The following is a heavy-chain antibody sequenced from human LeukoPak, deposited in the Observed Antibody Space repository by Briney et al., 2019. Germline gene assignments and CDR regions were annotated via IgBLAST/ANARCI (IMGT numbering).Heavy chain of an antibody. CDR2: ISAYNGNT. V-gene: IGHV1-18*01. Sequence: ASVKVSCKASGYTFTSYGISWVRQAPGQGLEWMGWISAYNGNTNYAQKLQGRVTMTTDTSTSTAYMELSSLRSEDTAVYYCARHDIVVVPAAIDYYYYGMDVWGQGTTVTVSS. D-gene: IGHD2-2*01. J-gene: IGHJ6*02. CDR1: GYTFTSYG. CDR3: ARHDIVVVPAAIDYYYYGMDV.